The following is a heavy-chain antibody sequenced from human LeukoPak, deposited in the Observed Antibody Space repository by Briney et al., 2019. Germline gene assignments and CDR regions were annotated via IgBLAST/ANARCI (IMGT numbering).Heavy chain of an antibody. Sequence: KPGASVKVSXKASGYTFSGYYMHWVRQSPGQGLEWMGRINPNSGGTNYAQKFQGRVTMTRDTSISTAYMELSRLRSDDTAVYYCARVRGVSYWFDPWGQGTLVTVSS. CDR2: INPNSGGT. CDR3: ARVRGVSYWFDP. J-gene: IGHJ5*02. D-gene: IGHD3-10*01. V-gene: IGHV1-2*06. CDR1: GYTFSGYY.